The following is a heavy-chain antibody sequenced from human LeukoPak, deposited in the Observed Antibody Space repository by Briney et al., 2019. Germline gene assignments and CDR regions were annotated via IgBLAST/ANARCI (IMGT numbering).Heavy chain of an antibody. V-gene: IGHV1-18*01. Sequence: ASVKVSCKASGYTFTSYGISWVRQAPGQGLEWMGWISACNGNTNYAQKLQGRVIMTTDTSTSTAYMELRSLRSDDTAVYYCARDIVPSYSGYDRTLPDYWGQGTLVTVSS. J-gene: IGHJ4*02. CDR3: ARDIVPSYSGYDRTLPDY. CDR2: ISACNGNT. D-gene: IGHD5-12*01. CDR1: GYTFTSYG.